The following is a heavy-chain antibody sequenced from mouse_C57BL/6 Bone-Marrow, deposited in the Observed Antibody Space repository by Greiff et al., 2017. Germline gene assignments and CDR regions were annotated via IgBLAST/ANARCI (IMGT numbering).Heavy chain of an antibody. CDR1: GYTFTDYN. Sequence: EVQLQQSGPELVKPGASVKMSCKASGYTFTDYNMHWVKQSHGKSLEWIGYINPNNGGNSYNQKFKGKATLTVNKSSSTAYMELRSLTSEDSAVYYCARYYSNHYYAMDYWGQGTSVTVSS. CDR2: INPNNGGN. J-gene: IGHJ4*01. V-gene: IGHV1-22*01. D-gene: IGHD2-5*01. CDR3: ARYYSNHYYAMDY.